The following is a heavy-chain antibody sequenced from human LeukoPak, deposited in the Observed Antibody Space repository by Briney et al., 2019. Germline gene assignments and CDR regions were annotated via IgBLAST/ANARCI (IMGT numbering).Heavy chain of an antibody. Sequence: SETLSLTCNVSGASIRSGRNYWGWIRQSPGTGLEWIGSIYYSGSSSYNPSLQSRVSISVDTSKNHISLKVFSLTAADTALYYCARHVSGSAMMHYFDYWGQGNLVTVSS. CDR2: IYYSGSS. CDR3: ARHVSGSAMMHYFDY. J-gene: IGHJ4*02. V-gene: IGHV4-39*01. D-gene: IGHD5-18*01. CDR1: GASIRSGRNY.